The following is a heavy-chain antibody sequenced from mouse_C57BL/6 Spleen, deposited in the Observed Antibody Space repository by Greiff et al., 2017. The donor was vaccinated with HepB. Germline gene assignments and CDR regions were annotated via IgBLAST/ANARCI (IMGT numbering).Heavy chain of an antibody. D-gene: IGHD2-4*01. CDR1: GYSITSGYY. CDR3: ARGDFFDV. Sequence: DVQLQESGPGLVKPSQSLSLTCSVTGYSITSGYYWNWIRQFPGNKLEWMGYISYDGSNNYNPSLKNRISITRDTSKNQFFLKLNSVTTEDTATYYCARGDFFDVWGTGTTVTVSS. J-gene: IGHJ1*03. CDR2: ISYDGSN. V-gene: IGHV3-6*01.